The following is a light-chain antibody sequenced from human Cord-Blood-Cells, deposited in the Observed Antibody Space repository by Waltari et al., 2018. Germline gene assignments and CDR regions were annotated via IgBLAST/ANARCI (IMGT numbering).Light chain of an antibody. J-gene: IGKJ3*01. CDR1: QSISSY. Sequence: IQMTQSPSSLSASVGDRVTITCRASQSISSYLHWYQQKPGKAPKLLLYAASSLQSGVPSRCSGSGSAIDFTLIISSLQAEDFSTQYCQQSYSTSFSIGPGIKVDIK. CDR3: QQSYSTSFS. CDR2: AAS. V-gene: IGKV1-39*01.